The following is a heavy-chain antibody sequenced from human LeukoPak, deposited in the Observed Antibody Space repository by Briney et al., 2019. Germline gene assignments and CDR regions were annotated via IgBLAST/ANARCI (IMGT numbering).Heavy chain of an antibody. D-gene: IGHD3-22*01. V-gene: IGHV4-61*02. CDR2: IYTSGGT. CDR3: ARADSSGHLNYGMDV. Sequence: SETLSLTCTVSGGSISSGSYYWSWIRQPAGKGLEWIGRIYTSGGTNYNPSLKSRVTISVDTSKNQFSLKLSSVTAADTAVYYCARADSSGHLNYGMDVWGQGTTVTVSS. J-gene: IGHJ6*02. CDR1: GGSISSGSYY.